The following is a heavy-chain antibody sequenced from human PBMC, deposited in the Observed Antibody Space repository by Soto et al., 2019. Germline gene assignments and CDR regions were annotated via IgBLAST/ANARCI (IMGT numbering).Heavy chain of an antibody. CDR2: INPANGVA. J-gene: IGHJ3*02. CDR3: ARGGGVGLDGSAAFDI. CDR1: GYTLTSHH. Sequence: QVHLVQSGAEVKKPGASMKVSCTASGYTLTSHHVHWVRQAPGRRLVWMGSINPANGVAQYTARFQGRVIMTRDTSTSTVYMELRGLTSEDTAIFYCARGGGVGLDGSAAFDIWGQGTMVTVSS. D-gene: IGHD1-1*01. V-gene: IGHV1-46*01.